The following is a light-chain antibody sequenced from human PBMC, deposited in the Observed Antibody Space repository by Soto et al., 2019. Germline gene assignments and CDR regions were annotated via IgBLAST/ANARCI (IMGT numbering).Light chain of an antibody. CDR2: EVS. Sequence: LTQPASVSGSPGQSITISCTGTSSDVGAYNYVSWFQQHPGKAPKVMIYEVSNRPSGVSNRFSGSKSGNTASLTISGLQAEDEADYYCTSYRSNSYVFGTGTKVTVL. CDR1: SSDVGAYNY. CDR3: TSYRSNSYV. J-gene: IGLJ1*01. V-gene: IGLV2-14*01.